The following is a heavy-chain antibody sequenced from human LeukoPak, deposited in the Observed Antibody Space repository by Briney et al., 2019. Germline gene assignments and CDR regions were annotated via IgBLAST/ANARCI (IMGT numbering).Heavy chain of an antibody. J-gene: IGHJ4*02. V-gene: IGHV3-30*04. CDR1: GFTFSSYA. D-gene: IGHD4-17*01. CDR3: ARSHDYGDYPDY. Sequence: GRSLRLSCAASGFTFSSYAMHWVRQAPGKGLEWVAVISYDGSNKYYAGSVKGRFTISRDNSKNTLYLQMNSLRAEDTAVYYCARSHDYGDYPDYWGQGTLVTVSS. CDR2: ISYDGSNK.